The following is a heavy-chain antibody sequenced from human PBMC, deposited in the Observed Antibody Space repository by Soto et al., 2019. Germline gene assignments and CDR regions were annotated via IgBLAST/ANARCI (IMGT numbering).Heavy chain of an antibody. CDR3: ARDPYDDSGFRFDL. V-gene: IGHV3-74*01. D-gene: IGHD3-22*01. J-gene: IGHJ4*02. Sequence: PWGSLSLSCECSVFTFRNYWMHWVRQAPGKGLEWVLRINNDGSAVTYVDSVKGRFTISRDNAKNTLFLQMHSLRVEDTAVYYCARDPYDDSGFRFDLWGQGTMVTVSS. CDR2: INNDGSAV. CDR1: VFTFRNYW.